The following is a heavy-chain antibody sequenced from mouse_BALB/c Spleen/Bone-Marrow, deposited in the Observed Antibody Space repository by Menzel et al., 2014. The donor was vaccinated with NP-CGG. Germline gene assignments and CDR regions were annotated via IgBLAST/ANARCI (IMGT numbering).Heavy chain of an antibody. CDR2: ISTYYGDA. CDR3: ARSDGFDY. V-gene: IGHV1S137*01. D-gene: IGHD2-3*01. CDR1: GYTFTDYA. J-gene: IGHJ2*01. Sequence: VQLQQSGAELVRPGVSVKISCKGSGYTFTDYASHWVKQSHAKSLEWIGVISTYYGDASYNQKFKGEATMTVDKSSSTAYMELARLTSEDSAIYYCARSDGFDYWGRGTTLTVSS.